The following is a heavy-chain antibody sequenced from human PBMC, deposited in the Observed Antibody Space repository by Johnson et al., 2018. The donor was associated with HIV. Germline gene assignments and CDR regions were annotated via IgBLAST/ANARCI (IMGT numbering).Heavy chain of an antibody. J-gene: IGHJ3*02. V-gene: IGHV3-30*19. D-gene: IGHD6-6*01. CDR3: ARDKGIAARPDAFDI. CDR1: GFTFSSYG. CDR2: ISYDGTSK. Sequence: QVQLVESGGGVVQPGGSLRLSCAASGFTFSSYGMHWVRQAPGKGLEWVAVISYDGTSKYQADSVKGRFTISRDNSKNTLFMQMNSLRGEDTAVYYCARDKGIAARPDAFDIWGQGTMVTVSS.